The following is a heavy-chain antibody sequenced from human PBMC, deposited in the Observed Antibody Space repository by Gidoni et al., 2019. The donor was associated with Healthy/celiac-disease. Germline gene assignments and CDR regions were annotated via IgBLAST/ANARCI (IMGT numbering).Heavy chain of an antibody. V-gene: IGHV4-34*01. J-gene: IGHJ6*03. CDR2: INHSGST. D-gene: IGHD6-6*01. Sequence: QVQLQQWGAGLLKPSETLSLTCAVYGGSFSGYYWNWIRQPPGKGLEWIGEINHSGSTNYNPSLKSRVTISVDTSKNQFSLKLSSVTAADTAVYNCARGSVAGRLSYMDVWGKGTTVTVSS. CDR3: ARGSVAGRLSYMDV. CDR1: GGSFSGYY.